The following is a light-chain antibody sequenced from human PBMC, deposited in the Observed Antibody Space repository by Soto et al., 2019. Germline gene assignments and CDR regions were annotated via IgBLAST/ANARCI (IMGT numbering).Light chain of an antibody. CDR1: QSVSSN. V-gene: IGKV3-15*01. CDR2: ATS. J-gene: IGKJ4*01. Sequence: EIVMTQSPATLSVSPGERASLSCRASQSVSSNLAWYPQKPGQTPRLLIYATSTRATGIPARFSGSGSGTEFTLTISSLQSEDFAVYYCQHSSNWPLTFGGGTKVEIK. CDR3: QHSSNWPLT.